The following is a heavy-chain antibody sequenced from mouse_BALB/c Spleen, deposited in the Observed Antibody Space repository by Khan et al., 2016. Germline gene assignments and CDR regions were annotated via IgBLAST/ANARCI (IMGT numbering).Heavy chain of an antibody. J-gene: IGHJ4*01. CDR2: INPDSSTI. Sequence: EVQLQESGGGLVQPGGSLKLSCAASGFAFSRYWMSWVRQAPGKGLEWIGEINPDSSTINYTPSLKDKFIISRDNAKNTLYLQMSKVKSEDTARDYWARQRSNYATDYWGQGNSFTVAS. CDR3: ARQRSNYATDY. CDR1: GFAFSRYW. V-gene: IGHV4-1*02.